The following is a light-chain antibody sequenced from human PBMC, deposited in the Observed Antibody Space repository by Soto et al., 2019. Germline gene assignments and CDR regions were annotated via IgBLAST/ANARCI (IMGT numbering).Light chain of an antibody. Sequence: DIQMTQSPSTLSASVGDRVTLTCRASQSISSWLAWFQQKPGKAPKLLIYKASSLESGVPSRFSGSRSGTDFTLTISSLQPDDFATYYCQQYNIYPWTFGQGTKVDIK. CDR1: QSISSW. J-gene: IGKJ1*01. CDR3: QQYNIYPWT. CDR2: KAS. V-gene: IGKV1-5*03.